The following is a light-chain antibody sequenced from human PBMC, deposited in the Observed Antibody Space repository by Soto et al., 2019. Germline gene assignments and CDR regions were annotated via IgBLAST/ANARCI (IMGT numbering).Light chain of an antibody. CDR1: QTISSW. CDR3: QQYNRYPRT. J-gene: IGKJ1*01. CDR2: DAS. Sequence: DIQMTQSPSTLSGSVGDRVTITFRASQTISSWLAWYQQKPGKAPKLLIYDASSLESGVPSRFSGSGSGTEFSLTISSLQTDDFATYYCQQYNRYPRTFGQGTKVDIK. V-gene: IGKV1-5*01.